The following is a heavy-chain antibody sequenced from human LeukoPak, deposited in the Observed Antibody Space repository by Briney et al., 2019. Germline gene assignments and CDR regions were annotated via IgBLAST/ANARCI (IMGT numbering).Heavy chain of an antibody. V-gene: IGHV1-69*13. CDR3: ARVRITMVRGVPAGAFDI. CDR1: GGTFSSYA. D-gene: IGHD3-10*01. Sequence: SVKVSCKASGGTFSSYAISWVRQAPGQGLEWMGGIIPILGTANYAQKFQGRVTITADESTSTAYTELSSLRSEDTAVYYCARVRITMVRGVPAGAFDIWGQGTMVTVSS. CDR2: IIPILGTA. J-gene: IGHJ3*02.